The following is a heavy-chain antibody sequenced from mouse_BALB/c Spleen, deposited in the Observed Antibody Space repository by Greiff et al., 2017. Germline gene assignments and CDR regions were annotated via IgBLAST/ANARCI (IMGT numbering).Heavy chain of an antibody. J-gene: IGHJ4*01. V-gene: IGHV1S81*02. CDR1: GYTFTSYY. CDR2: INPSNGGT. CDR3: TRGNGYYYAMDY. Sequence: SGAELVKPGASVKLSCKASGYTFTSYYMYWVKQRPGQGLEWIGGINPSNGGTNFNEKFKSKATLTVDKSSSTAYMQLSSLTSEDSAVYYGTRGNGYYYAMDYWGQGTSVTVSS.